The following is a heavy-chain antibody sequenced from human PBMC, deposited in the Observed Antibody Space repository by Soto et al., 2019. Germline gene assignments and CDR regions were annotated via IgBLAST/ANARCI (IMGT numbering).Heavy chain of an antibody. D-gene: IGHD5-18*01. CDR1: GGSFSGYY. CDR3: ARGYRYGYLSGFDP. CDR2: INHSGST. V-gene: IGHV4-34*01. J-gene: IGHJ5*02. Sequence: PSETLSLTCAVYGGSFSGYYWSWIRQPPGKGLEWIGEINHSGSTNYNPSLKSRVTISVDTSKNQFSLKLSSVTAADTAVYYCARGYRYGYLSGFDPWCHGTRVTVPT.